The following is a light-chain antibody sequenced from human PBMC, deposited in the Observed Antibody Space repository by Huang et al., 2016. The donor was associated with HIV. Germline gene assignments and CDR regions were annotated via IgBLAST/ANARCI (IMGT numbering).Light chain of an antibody. CDR1: PSVSGY. CDR3: QQRSNWPTYT. V-gene: IGKV3-11*01. J-gene: IGKJ2*01. CDR2: DVS. Sequence: EIVLTQSPATLSLSPGERATLSCRASPSVSGYLAWYQHKPGQAPRLLIYDVSNRATGIPARFSGSGSGTDFALTISSLEPEDFAVYYCQQRSNWPTYTFGQGTKLVIK.